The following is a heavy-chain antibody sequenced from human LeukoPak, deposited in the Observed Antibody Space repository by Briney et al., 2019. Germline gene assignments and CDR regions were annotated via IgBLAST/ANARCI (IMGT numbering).Heavy chain of an antibody. CDR3: ARDNGDYNFDY. J-gene: IGHJ4*02. CDR2: ISVYRSKT. Sequence: ASVKVSCKASSHTFTSYGLSWVRQAPGQGLEWMGGISVYRSKTNYAQKFQGRITLTTDASTRTTFMELRSLRSDDTAVYYCARDNGDYNFDYWGQGTLVTVSS. D-gene: IGHD4-17*01. V-gene: IGHV1-18*01. CDR1: SHTFTSYG.